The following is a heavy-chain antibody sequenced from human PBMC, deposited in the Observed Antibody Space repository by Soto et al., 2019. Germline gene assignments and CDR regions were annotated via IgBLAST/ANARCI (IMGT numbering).Heavy chain of an antibody. V-gene: IGHV4-4*07. Sequence: SETLSLTCTVSGGSISSYYWSWIRQPAGKGLEWVGVIYSSGSTDYNPSLRSRVSMSIDTSKNQFSLKLSSVTAADTAVYYCARDYFYGSGTTSGYRFDPWGQGYLVTVSS. CDR2: IYSSGST. CDR1: GGSISSYY. J-gene: IGHJ5*02. D-gene: IGHD3-10*01. CDR3: ARDYFYGSGTTSGYRFDP.